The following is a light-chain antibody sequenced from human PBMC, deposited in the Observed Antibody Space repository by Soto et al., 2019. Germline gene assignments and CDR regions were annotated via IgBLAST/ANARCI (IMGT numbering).Light chain of an antibody. CDR1: QSISNW. Sequence: DTQMTQSPSTLSASVGDRVTITCRASQSISNWLAWYQQKPGKAPKLLINDASSLESGVPSRFSGSGSGTEFTLTISSLRPDDFATYYCQQYNSFSGTFGQGTKVDIK. CDR2: DAS. J-gene: IGKJ1*01. V-gene: IGKV1-5*01. CDR3: QQYNSFSGT.